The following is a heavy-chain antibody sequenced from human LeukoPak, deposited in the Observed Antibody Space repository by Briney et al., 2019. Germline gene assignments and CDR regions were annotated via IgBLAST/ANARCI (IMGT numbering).Heavy chain of an antibody. J-gene: IGHJ5*02. CDR2: ISGSGGST. D-gene: IGHD2-2*01. CDR3: AKDRIVVVPAAEEGWFDP. Sequence: GGSLRLSCAASGFTFSSYAMSWVRQAPGKGLEWVSAISGSGGSTYYADSVKGRFTISRDNSKNTLYLQMNSLRAEDTAVYYCAKDRIVVVPAAEEGWFDPWGQGTLVTVSS. CDR1: GFTFSSYA. V-gene: IGHV3-23*01.